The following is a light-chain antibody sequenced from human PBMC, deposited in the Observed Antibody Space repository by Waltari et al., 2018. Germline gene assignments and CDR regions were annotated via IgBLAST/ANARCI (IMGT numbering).Light chain of an antibody. CDR2: DVD. V-gene: IGLV2-11*01. CDR1: SADVGAYTY. CDR3: GSYAGSYGYV. J-gene: IGLJ1*01. Sequence: QSALTQPRSVSGSPGQSVTMSCLGASADVGAYTYVSWYQQHPGRAPKLIIFDVDKRPSGVPDRFSGSKSGNTASLTVSALQVEDEADYYCGSYAGSYGYVFGSGTKVSVL.